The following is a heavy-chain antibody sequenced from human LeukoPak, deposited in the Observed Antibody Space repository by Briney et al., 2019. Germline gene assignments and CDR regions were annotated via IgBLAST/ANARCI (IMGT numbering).Heavy chain of an antibody. D-gene: IGHD6-13*01. V-gene: IGHV3-23*01. CDR1: KFSFNNYA. CDR2: IGSGGDWT. J-gene: IGHJ5*02. CDR3: ARDLRPPEASSSSWYGGFDP. Sequence: PGGSLRLSCAASKFSFNNYAMSWVRQAPGKGLEWVSSIGSGGDWTFYADSVKGRFTISRGNSKNTLYLQMNSLRAEDTAVYYCARDLRPPEASSSSWYGGFDPWGQGTLVTVSS.